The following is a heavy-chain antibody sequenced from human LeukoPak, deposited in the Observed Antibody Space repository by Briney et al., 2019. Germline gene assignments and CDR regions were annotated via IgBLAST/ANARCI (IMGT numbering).Heavy chain of an antibody. J-gene: IGHJ6*02. Sequence: GRSLRLSCAASGFTFSSYGMHWVRQAPGKGLEWVAVISYDGSNKYYADSVKGRFTISRDNAKNTLYLQMNSLRVEDTAVYYCARDRSSFNGMDVWGQGTTVTVSS. CDR3: ARDRSSFNGMDV. CDR2: ISYDGSNK. CDR1: GFTFSSYG. V-gene: IGHV3-30*03.